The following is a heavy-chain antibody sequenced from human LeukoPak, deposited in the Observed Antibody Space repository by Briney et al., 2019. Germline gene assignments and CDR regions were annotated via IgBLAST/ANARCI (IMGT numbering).Heavy chain of an antibody. CDR2: IYYSGST. CDR1: GGSISSGDYY. V-gene: IGHV4-30-4*01. J-gene: IGHJ4*02. Sequence: SQTLSLTCTVSGGSISSGDYYWSWIRQPPGKGLEWIGYIYYSGSTYYNPSLESRVTISVDTSKNQFSLKLSSVTAADTAVYYCARGSIAAQNDYWGQGTLVTVSS. D-gene: IGHD6-6*01. CDR3: ARGSIAAQNDY.